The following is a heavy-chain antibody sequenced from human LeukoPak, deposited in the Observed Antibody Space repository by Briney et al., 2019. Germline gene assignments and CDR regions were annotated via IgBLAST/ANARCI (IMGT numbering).Heavy chain of an antibody. J-gene: IGHJ5*02. CDR3: ARDHGLYGYCSGGSCYDGVDNWFDP. D-gene: IGHD2-15*01. V-gene: IGHV1-46*01. CDR2: INPSGGST. CDR1: GYTFTSYY. Sequence: ASVKVSCKASGYTFTSYYMHWVRQAPGQGLEWMGIINPSGGSTSYAQKFQGRVTMTRDTSTSTAYMELSSLRSEDTAVYYCARDHGLYGYCSGGSCYDGVDNWFDPWGQGTLVTVSS.